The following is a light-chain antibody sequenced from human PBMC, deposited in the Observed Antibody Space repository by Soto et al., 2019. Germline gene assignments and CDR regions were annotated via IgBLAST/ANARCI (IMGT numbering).Light chain of an antibody. J-gene: IGLJ1*01. V-gene: IGLV2-14*01. CDR3: SSHTSGSTRV. CDR2: EVT. Sequence: QSALTQPASVSGSPGQSIAISCTDTSSYVGGYDYVSWYQQQPDKAPKLMIYEVTKRPSGVSNRFSGSKSGNTASLTISGLQAEDEADYYCSSHTSGSTRVFGTGTKVTVL. CDR1: SSYVGGYDY.